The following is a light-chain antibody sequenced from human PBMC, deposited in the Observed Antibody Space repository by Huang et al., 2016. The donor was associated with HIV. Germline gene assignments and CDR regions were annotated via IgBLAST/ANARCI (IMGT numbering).Light chain of an antibody. J-gene: IGKJ2*01. CDR2: AAS. CDR3: QQYYTYPRNT. Sequence: STGDRVTITCRASQNINNYLAWYQQKPGKAPNLLIHAASTLYSGVPSRFSGSGSGTNFTLTISGLQSEDCASYYCQQYYTYPRNTFGQGTKLEI. CDR1: QNINNY. V-gene: IGKV1-8*01.